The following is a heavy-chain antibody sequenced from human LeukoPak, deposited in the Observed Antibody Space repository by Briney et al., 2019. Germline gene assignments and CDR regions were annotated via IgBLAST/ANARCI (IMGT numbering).Heavy chain of an antibody. Sequence: ASVKVSCKASGYTFTGYYMHWVRQAPGQGLEWMGWINPNSGGTNYAQKFQGRVTMTRDTPISTAYMELSRLRSDDTAVYYCASPRDYGGNSFAFDIWGQGTMVTVSS. CDR3: ASPRDYGGNSFAFDI. CDR2: INPNSGGT. D-gene: IGHD4-23*01. J-gene: IGHJ3*02. CDR1: GYTFTGYY. V-gene: IGHV1-2*02.